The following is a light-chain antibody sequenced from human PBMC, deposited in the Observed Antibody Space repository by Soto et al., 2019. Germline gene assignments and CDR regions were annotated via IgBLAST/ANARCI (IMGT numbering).Light chain of an antibody. CDR1: QSVGSK. CDR3: QQYNSWPLT. V-gene: IGKV3D-15*01. CDR2: GAS. J-gene: IGKJ4*01. Sequence: EIVMTQSPATLSVSPGERITLSCRASQSVGSKSAWYQQKPGQAPRLLIYGASTRATGIPARFSGSGSGTEFTLTISSLQSADFAVYYCQQYNSWPLTFGGGTKVDIK.